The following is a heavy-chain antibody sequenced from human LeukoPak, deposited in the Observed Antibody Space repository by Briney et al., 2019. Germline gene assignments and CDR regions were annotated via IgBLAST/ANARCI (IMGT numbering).Heavy chain of an antibody. V-gene: IGHV3-30*18. CDR1: GFTFSSYG. Sequence: PGGSLRLSCAASGFTFSSYGMHWVRQVPGKGLEWVAVISHDGNNKHYADSVKGRFTISRDNSKNTLNLQMNSLRAEDTAVYYCVKVCIVATITGGDYWGQGTLVTVSS. J-gene: IGHJ4*02. CDR2: ISHDGNNK. CDR3: VKVCIVATITGGDY. D-gene: IGHD5-12*01.